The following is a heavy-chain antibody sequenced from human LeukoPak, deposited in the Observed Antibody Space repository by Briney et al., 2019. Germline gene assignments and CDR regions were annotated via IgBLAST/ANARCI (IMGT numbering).Heavy chain of an antibody. V-gene: IGHV3-33*01. CDR3: ARDARSGSYYSILAY. CDR2: IWYDGSNK. J-gene: IGHJ4*02. Sequence: VRQAPGKGLEWVXXIWYDGSNKYYADSVKGRFTISRDNSKNTLYLQMNSLRAEDTAVYYCARDARSGSYYSILAYWGQGILVTVSS. D-gene: IGHD1-26*01.